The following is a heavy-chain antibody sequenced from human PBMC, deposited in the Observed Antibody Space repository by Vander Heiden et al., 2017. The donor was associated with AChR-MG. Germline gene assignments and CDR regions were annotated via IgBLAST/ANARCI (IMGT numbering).Heavy chain of an antibody. CDR2: MNANSGNT. V-gene: IGHV1-8*01. Sequence: QVQLVQSGAEVKKPGASVKVSCKASGYTFTSYDINWVRQATGQGLEWMGWMNANSGNTGYAQKFQGRVTMTRNTSISTAYMELSSLRSEDTAVYYCARPHCSGGSCYGARYFDLWGRGTLVTVSS. CDR1: GYTFTSYD. CDR3: ARPHCSGGSCYGARYFDL. J-gene: IGHJ2*01. D-gene: IGHD2-15*01.